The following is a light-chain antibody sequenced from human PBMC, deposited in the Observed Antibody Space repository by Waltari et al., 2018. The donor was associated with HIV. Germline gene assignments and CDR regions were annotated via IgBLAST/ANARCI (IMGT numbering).Light chain of an antibody. Sequence: QVVLTQSPSASASLGASVKLTCTLSSGHTNYAIAWHQQQPEKGPRYLMRLSTNGSHTKGDGIPDLFSGSSSGAERYLTISSLQSEDEADYYCQTWGTGIVVFGGGTKLTVL. J-gene: IGLJ2*01. CDR1: SGHTNYA. CDR3: QTWGTGIVV. V-gene: IGLV4-69*01. CDR2: LSTNGSH.